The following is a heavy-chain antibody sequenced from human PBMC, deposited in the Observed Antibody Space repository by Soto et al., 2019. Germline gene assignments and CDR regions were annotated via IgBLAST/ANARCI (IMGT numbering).Heavy chain of an antibody. CDR1: GGSISSSTYY. CDR2: IYYSVST. CDR3: ARSVTTNAFDI. V-gene: IGHV4-39*01. J-gene: IGHJ3*02. D-gene: IGHD4-17*01. Sequence: PSETLSLTCTVSGGSISSSTYYCGWIRQPPGKGLEWIGSIYYSVSTYYNPSLKSRVTISVDTSKNQFSLKLSSVTAADTAVFYCARSVTTNAFDIWGQGTMVTVSS.